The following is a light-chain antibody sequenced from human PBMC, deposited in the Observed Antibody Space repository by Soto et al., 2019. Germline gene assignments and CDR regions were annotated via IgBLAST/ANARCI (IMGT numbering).Light chain of an antibody. J-gene: IGLJ2*01. CDR1: NSNIESNY. V-gene: IGLV1-47*01. CDR3: AAWDASLSAVL. CDR2: MNN. Sequence: QSVPTQPPSASGPPGQSVAISCSGSNSNIESNYVYWYQHLPGTAPKLLIYMNNQRPSGVPDRFSGSKSGTSASLVIIGLRSEDEAEYYCAAWDASLSAVLFGGGTKVTV.